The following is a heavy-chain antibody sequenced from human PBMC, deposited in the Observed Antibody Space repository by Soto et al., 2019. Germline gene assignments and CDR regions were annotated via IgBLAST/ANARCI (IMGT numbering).Heavy chain of an antibody. CDR1: GYSLTNND. J-gene: IGHJ5*02. CDR3: ARMSTFGSLNWFDP. D-gene: IGHD3-16*01. CDR2: MNPGSGDT. Sequence: ASVQVSCKASGYSLTNNDVSWVRQATGQGLEWMGWMNPGSGDTGYAQKFQGRVTMTRDISIATAYMELSSLRSDDTAIYYCARMSTFGSLNWFDPWGKGSLVT. V-gene: IGHV1-8*01.